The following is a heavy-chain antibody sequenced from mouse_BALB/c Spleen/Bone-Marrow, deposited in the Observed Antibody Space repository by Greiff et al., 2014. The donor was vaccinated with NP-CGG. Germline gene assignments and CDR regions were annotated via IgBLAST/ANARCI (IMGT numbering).Heavy chain of an antibody. V-gene: IGHV5-17*02. CDR3: ARSGSSSGYFDY. D-gene: IGHD1-1*01. CDR1: GFTFSGFG. J-gene: IGHJ2*01. CDR2: ISSGSSTI. Sequence: EVQLQQSGGGLVQPGGSRKLSCAASGFTFSGFGMHWVRQAPEKGLEWVAYISSGSSTIYYADTVMGRFTISRDNPKNTLFLQMTSLRSEDTAMYYCARSGSSSGYFDYWGQGTTLTVSS.